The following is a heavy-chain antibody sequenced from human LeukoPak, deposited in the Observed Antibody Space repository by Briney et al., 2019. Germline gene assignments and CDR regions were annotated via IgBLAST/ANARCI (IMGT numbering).Heavy chain of an antibody. CDR2: ISYDGSNK. V-gene: IGHV3-30*18. CDR3: AKEERVLRFLEWLFPIDY. Sequence: GGSLRLSCAASGFTFSSYGMHWVRQAPGEGLEWVAVISYDGSNKYYADSVKGRFTISRDNSKNTLYLQMNSLRAEDTAVYYCAKEERVLRFLEWLFPIDYWGQGTLVTVSS. J-gene: IGHJ4*02. CDR1: GFTFSSYG. D-gene: IGHD3-3*01.